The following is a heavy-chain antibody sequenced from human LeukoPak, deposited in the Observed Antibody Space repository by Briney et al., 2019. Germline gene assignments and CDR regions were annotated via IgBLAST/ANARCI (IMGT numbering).Heavy chain of an antibody. D-gene: IGHD5-12*01. J-gene: IGHJ6*02. CDR2: ISSSSSYI. V-gene: IGHV3-21*01. CDR1: GFTVSSNY. Sequence: PGGSLRLSCAASGFTVSSNYMSWVRQAPGKGLEWVSSISSSSSYIYYADSVKGRFTISRDNAKNSLYLQMNSLRAEDTAVYYCARDQFIVATISYYGMDVWGQGTTVTVSS. CDR3: ARDQFIVATISYYGMDV.